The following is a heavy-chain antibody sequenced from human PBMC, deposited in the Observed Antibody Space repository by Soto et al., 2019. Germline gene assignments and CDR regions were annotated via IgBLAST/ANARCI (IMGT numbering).Heavy chain of an antibody. Sequence: EVQVVESGGGLVQPGGSLRLSCAASGFTVSSYYMSWVRQAPGKGLEWVSVLYTGGSTYYADSVNGRFTISRHNSENTLYLQMNSLRVEDTAVYYCARGDLTDVWRKGTTVTVSS. CDR1: GFTVSSYY. J-gene: IGHJ6*04. V-gene: IGHV3-53*04. CDR2: LYTGGST. CDR3: ARGDLTDV.